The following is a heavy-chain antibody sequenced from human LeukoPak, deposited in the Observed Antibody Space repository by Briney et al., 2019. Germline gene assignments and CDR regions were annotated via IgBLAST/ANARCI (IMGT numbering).Heavy chain of an antibody. Sequence: ASVKVSCKASGYTFSGYFMHWVRQAPGQGLVWMGWIYPNSGGTKYAQKFQGRVTVTRDRSISTGFMELSGLNYDDTALYYCATDYIRADGYNIDVWGQGTLVTVSP. CDR3: ATDYIRADGYNIDV. CDR2: IYPNSGGT. D-gene: IGHD5-24*01. J-gene: IGHJ4*02. V-gene: IGHV1-2*02. CDR1: GYTFSGYF.